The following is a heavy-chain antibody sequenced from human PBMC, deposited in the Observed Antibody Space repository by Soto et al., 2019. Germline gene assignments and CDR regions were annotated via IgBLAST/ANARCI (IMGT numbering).Heavy chain of an antibody. CDR3: ARSGPYGDYDY. CDR2: IYSGGST. V-gene: IGHV3-66*01. CDR1: GFTVSSNH. J-gene: IGHJ4*02. D-gene: IGHD4-17*01. Sequence: EVQLVESGGGLVQPGGSPRLSCAASGFTVSSNHMSWVRQAPGKGLEWVSVIYSGGSTYYADSVKGRFTISRDNSKNTLYLQMDSLRAEDTAVYYCARSGPYGDYDYWGQGTLVTVSS.